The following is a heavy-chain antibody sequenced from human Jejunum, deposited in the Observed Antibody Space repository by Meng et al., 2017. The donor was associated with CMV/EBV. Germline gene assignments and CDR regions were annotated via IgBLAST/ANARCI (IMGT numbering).Heavy chain of an antibody. D-gene: IGHD2-2*01. CDR3: ARDRTSVIVPAAMLY. CDR1: GFTFSIYP. V-gene: IGHV3-30-3*01. CDR2: ISYDGGNE. Sequence: GFTFSIYPMHWVRQAPGKGLEWVAVISYDGGNEYYADSVKGRFTVSRDNSKNTLYLQMNSLRPDDTAVYYCARDRTSVIVPAAMLYWGQGTLVTVSS. J-gene: IGHJ4*02.